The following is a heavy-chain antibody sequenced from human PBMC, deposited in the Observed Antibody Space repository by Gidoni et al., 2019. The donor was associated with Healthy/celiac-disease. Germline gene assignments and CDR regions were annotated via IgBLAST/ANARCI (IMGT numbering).Heavy chain of an antibody. J-gene: IGHJ4*02. CDR3: ASDSSTSCYDS. D-gene: IGHD2-2*01. CDR1: GFTFSSYS. Sequence: EVQLVESGGGLVKPGGSLRLSDAASGFTFSSYSMNWVRQAQGKGLEWASSISCSIRDLYYVDSGKARFTSSIDNAKNSLYLKMNSLRAEEMAVYYCASDSSTSCYDSWGQGTLVTVSS. CDR2: ISCSIRDL. V-gene: IGHV3-21*01.